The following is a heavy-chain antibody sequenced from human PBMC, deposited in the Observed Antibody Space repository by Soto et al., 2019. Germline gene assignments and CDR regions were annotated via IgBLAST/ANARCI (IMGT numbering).Heavy chain of an antibody. V-gene: IGHV3-53*05. CDR3: ATAPTTIVNY. J-gene: IGHJ4*02. CDR2: IYSGGST. CDR1: GFTVSSNY. D-gene: IGHD1-26*01. Sequence: PGGSLRLSCASSGFTVSSNYMSWVRQAPGKGLEWVSVIYSGGSTYYVDSVKGRFTISRDNSKNTLSLQMNSLRAEDTAVYYCATAPTTIVNYWGQGTLVTSPQ.